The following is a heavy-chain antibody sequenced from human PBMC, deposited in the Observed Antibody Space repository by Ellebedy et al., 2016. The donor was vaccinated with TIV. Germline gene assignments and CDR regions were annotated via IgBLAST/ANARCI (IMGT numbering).Heavy chain of an antibody. CDR1: GFAVSSNY. CDR2: IYSSGIT. D-gene: IGHD3-16*01. V-gene: IGHV3-66*01. CDR3: ARVDYGLAFHI. J-gene: IGHJ3*02. Sequence: GGSLRLSCAASGFAVSSNYMSWVRQAPGKGLEWVSVIYSSGITYYAESVKGRFTISRDNSRDNSKNTLYPQMNGLRAEDTAVYYCARVDYGLAFHIWGQGTMVTVSS.